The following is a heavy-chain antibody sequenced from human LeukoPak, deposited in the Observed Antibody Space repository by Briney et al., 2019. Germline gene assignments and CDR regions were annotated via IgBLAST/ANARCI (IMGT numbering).Heavy chain of an antibody. CDR1: GYTFTSYG. CDR2: ISAYNGNT. J-gene: IGHJ4*02. Sequence: GASVKVSCKASGYTFTSYGISWVRQAPGQGLEWMGWISAYNGNTNYAQKLQGRVTMTTDTSTSTAYMELRSLRSDDTAVYYCARDMRITMIVVVTPFDCWGQGTLVTVSS. D-gene: IGHD3-22*01. V-gene: IGHV1-18*01. CDR3: ARDMRITMIVVVTPFDC.